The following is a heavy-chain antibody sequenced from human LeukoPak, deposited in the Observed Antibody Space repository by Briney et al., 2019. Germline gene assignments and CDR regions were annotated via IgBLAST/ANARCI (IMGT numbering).Heavy chain of an antibody. CDR3: ASGITMVRGSVFY. V-gene: IGHV4-34*01. J-gene: IGHJ4*02. CDR2: INHSGST. CDR1: GGSFSGYY. Sequence: SEALSLTCAVYGGSFSGYYWSWIRQPPGKGLEWIGEINHSGSTNYNPSLKSRVTISVDTSKNQFSLKLSSVTAADTAVYYCASGITMVRGSVFYWGQGTLVTVSS. D-gene: IGHD3-10*01.